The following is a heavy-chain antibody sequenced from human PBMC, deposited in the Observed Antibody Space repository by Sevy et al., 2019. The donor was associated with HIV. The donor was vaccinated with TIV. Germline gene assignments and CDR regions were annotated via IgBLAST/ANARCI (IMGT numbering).Heavy chain of an antibody. J-gene: IGHJ3*02. CDR3: ARYLEWELLAFDI. V-gene: IGHV4-61*01. CDR1: GGSVSSGSYY. D-gene: IGHD1-26*01. Sequence: SETLSLTCTVSGGSVSSGSYYWSWIRQPPGKGLEWIGYIYYSGSTNYNPSLKSRVTISVDTSKNQFSLKLSSVTAADTAVYNCARYLEWELLAFDIWGQGTMVTVSS. CDR2: IYYSGST.